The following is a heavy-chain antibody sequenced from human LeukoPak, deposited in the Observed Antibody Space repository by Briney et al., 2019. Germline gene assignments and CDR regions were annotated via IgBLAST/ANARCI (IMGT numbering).Heavy chain of an antibody. CDR1: GFTFSDYY. CDR3: VKDIQLST. J-gene: IGHJ3*01. Sequence: GGSLRLSCAASGFTFSDYYMSWIRQAPGKGLEWVSLIGSVGESTYYADSVKGRFTISRDNVNHTLFLQMNSLRVEDTAMYYCVKDIQLSTWGLGTMVTVSS. D-gene: IGHD5-24*01. CDR2: IGSVGEST. V-gene: IGHV3-23*01.